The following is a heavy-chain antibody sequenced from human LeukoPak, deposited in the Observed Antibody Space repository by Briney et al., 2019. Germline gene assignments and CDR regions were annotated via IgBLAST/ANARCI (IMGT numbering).Heavy chain of an antibody. Sequence: PSETLSLTCTVSGGSVSSGSYYWSWIRQPPGKGLEWIGYIYYSGSINYNPSLKSRVTISVDTSKSQFSLKLYSVTAADTAVYYCARHWRNPTYAFDYWGQGTLVTVSS. V-gene: IGHV4-61*01. J-gene: IGHJ4*02. D-gene: IGHD1-14*01. CDR2: IYYSGSI. CDR3: ARHWRNPTYAFDY. CDR1: GGSVSSGSYY.